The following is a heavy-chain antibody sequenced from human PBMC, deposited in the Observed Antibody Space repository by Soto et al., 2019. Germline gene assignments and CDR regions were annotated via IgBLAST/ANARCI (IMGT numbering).Heavy chain of an antibody. D-gene: IGHD3-10*01. CDR1: GHSISSGYY. Sequence: SSETLSLTCAVSGHSISSGYYWGWIRQPPGKGLEWIGSFYHSGSTYYSPSLKSRVTISVDTSKNQFPLKLSSVTAADTAVYYCARGEYYGSGNYFDYWGQGTLVTVSS. CDR2: FYHSGST. CDR3: ARGEYYGSGNYFDY. J-gene: IGHJ4*02. V-gene: IGHV4-38-2*01.